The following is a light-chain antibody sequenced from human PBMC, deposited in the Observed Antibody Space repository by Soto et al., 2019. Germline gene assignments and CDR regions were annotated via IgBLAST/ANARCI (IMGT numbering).Light chain of an antibody. Sequence: DIVMTQSPLSLSVTPGEAASISCRCSQSLLHRNGNRYLDWYLQRPGQSPQLLISLASNRASGVPDRFSGSGSGTDFTLHISRVEAEDVGVYYCMQALQSSFTVGPGTKVDL. CDR3: MQALQSSFT. V-gene: IGKV2-28*01. CDR1: QSLLHRNGNRY. J-gene: IGKJ3*01. CDR2: LAS.